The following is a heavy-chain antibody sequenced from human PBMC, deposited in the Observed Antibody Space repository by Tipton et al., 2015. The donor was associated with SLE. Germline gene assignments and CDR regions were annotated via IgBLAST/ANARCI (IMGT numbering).Heavy chain of an antibody. Sequence: LRLSCTVSGGSISSGSFYWGWIRQPPGKGLEWIGSVYYSGSTYYNPSLKSRVTISVDTSKNQFSLKLSSVTAADTAVYYCARRGTTLTTRWFDPWGQGTLVTVSS. V-gene: IGHV4-39*07. D-gene: IGHD4-17*01. CDR1: GGSISSGSFY. CDR3: ARRGTTLTTRWFDP. J-gene: IGHJ5*02. CDR2: VYYSGST.